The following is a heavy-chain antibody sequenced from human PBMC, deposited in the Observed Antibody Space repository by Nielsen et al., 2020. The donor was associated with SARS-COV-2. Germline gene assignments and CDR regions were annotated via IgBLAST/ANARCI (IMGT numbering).Heavy chain of an antibody. D-gene: IGHD6-13*01. J-gene: IGHJ6*02. CDR3: ARDHNSWYETPGPNYNYGMDV. CDR1: GFTFSDYY. V-gene: IGHV3-11*05. Sequence: GESLKISCAASGFTFSDYYMSWIRQAPGKGLEWVSYISSSSSYTNYADSVKGRFTISRDNAKNSLYLQMNSLRAEDTAVYYCARDHNSWYETPGPNYNYGMDVWGQGTTVTVSS. CDR2: ISSSSSYT.